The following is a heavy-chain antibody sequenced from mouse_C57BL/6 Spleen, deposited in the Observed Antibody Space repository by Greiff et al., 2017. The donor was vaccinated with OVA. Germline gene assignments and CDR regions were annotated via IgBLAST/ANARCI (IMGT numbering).Heavy chain of an antibody. CDR2: IDPSDSET. CDR1: GYTFTSYW. Sequence: QVQLQQPGAELVRPGSSVKLSCKASGYTFTSYWMHWVKQRPIQGLEWIGNIDPSDSETHYNQKFKDKATLTVDKSSSTAYMQLSSLTSEDSAVYYCAREYCDLRDFWGRDTWVSVST. CDR3: AREYCDLRDF. J-gene: IGHJ4*01. D-gene: IGHD5-2*01. V-gene: IGHV1-52*01.